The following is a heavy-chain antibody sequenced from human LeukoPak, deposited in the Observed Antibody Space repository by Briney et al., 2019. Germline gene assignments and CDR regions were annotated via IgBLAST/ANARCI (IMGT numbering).Heavy chain of an antibody. Sequence: ASVKVSCKASGYTLTNYVIHWVRRAPGQRPEWMGWINVGNGDTIYSQKFQDRVTIARDTSASTAYMELSSLRSEDTAIYYCARDRGGTGDFDYWGQGTLVTVSS. J-gene: IGHJ4*02. V-gene: IGHV1-3*01. CDR1: GYTLTNYV. D-gene: IGHD1-1*01. CDR3: ARDRGGTGDFDY. CDR2: INVGNGDT.